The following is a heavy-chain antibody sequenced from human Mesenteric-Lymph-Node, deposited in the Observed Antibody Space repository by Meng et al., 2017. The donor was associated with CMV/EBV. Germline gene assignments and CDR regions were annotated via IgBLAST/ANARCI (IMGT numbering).Heavy chain of an antibody. J-gene: IGHJ4*02. D-gene: IGHD1-1*01. CDR1: GFSLTTDGVG. V-gene: IGHV2-5*02. CDR3: THMRQLAFDY. Sequence: CPFSGFSLTTDGVGVGWIRQPPGKALEWLALIYWDDDEHYSPSLKSRITITKDTSKNQVVLTMTNLDPVDTATYYCTHMRQLAFDYWGQGTLVTVSS. CDR2: IYWDDDE.